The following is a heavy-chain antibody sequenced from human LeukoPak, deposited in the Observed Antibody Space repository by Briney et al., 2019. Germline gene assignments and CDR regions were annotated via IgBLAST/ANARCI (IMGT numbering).Heavy chain of an antibody. CDR3: ARGYCSGGSCYLTFDY. CDR2: INPNSGGT. V-gene: IGHV1-2*04. CDR1: GYTFTGYY. Sequence: ASVKGSCKASGYTFTGYYTHWVRQAPGQGLEWMGWINPNSGGTNYAQKFQGWVTMTRDTSISTAYMELSRLRSDDTAVYYCARGYCSGGSCYLTFDYWGQGTLVTVSS. J-gene: IGHJ4*02. D-gene: IGHD2-15*01.